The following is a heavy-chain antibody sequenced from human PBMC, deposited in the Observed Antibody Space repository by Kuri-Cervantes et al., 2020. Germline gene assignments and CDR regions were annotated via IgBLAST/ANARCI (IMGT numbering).Heavy chain of an antibody. Sequence: ASVKVSCKASGYTFTSSGITWVRQAPGQGLEWMAWINSYNGNTNYAQKLQGRVTMTTDTSTSTAYMELRSLRSDDTAVYYCARDSVTGRKQDYYYYYMDVWGKGTTVTVSS. CDR1: GYTFTSSG. J-gene: IGHJ6*03. V-gene: IGHV1-18*01. CDR3: ARDSVTGRKQDYYYYYMDV. CDR2: INSYNGNT. D-gene: IGHD1-20*01.